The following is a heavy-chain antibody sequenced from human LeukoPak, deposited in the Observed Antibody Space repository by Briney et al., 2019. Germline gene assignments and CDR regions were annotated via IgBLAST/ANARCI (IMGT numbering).Heavy chain of an antibody. CDR1: GFTFSSYA. CDR3: ARGDIVVVTAMLDY. V-gene: IGHV3-30-3*01. D-gene: IGHD2-21*02. J-gene: IGHJ4*02. CDR2: ISYDGSNK. Sequence: PGRSLRLSCAASGFTFSSYAMHWVRQAPGKGLEWVAVISYDGSNKYYADSVKGRFTISRDNSKNTLYQQMNSLRAEDTAVYYCARGDIVVVTAMLDYWGQGTLVTVSS.